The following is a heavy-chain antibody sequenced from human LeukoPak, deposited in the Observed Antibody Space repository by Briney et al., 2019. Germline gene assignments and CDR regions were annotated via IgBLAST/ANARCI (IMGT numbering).Heavy chain of an antibody. CDR2: ISSSGSTI. CDR1: GFTFSRYE. V-gene: IGHV3-48*03. D-gene: IGHD3-22*01. Sequence: GGSLRLSCAASGFTFSRYEMNWVRQAPGKGLEWVSYISSSGSTIFYADSVKGRFTISRDNAKNSLYLQMNSLRAEDTAVYYCARATYYYDSSGYWVFDFWGQGTLVTVSS. CDR3: ARATYYYDSSGYWVFDF. J-gene: IGHJ4*02.